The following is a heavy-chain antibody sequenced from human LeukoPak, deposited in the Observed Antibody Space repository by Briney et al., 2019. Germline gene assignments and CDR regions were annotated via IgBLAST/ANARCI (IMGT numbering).Heavy chain of an antibody. CDR1: GLSFSSCD. CDR2: IGTKGDT. D-gene: IGHD4-17*01. Sequence: HAGGSLRLSCAASGLSFSSCDMHWVRQATGKGLEWVSAIGTKGDTYYSDSVRGRFTISRENGKNSLYLQMNSLRAGDTAVYYCAREMSDTVTWGWYFDLWGRGTLVTVSS. CDR3: AREMSDTVTWGWYFDL. V-gene: IGHV3-13*01. J-gene: IGHJ2*01.